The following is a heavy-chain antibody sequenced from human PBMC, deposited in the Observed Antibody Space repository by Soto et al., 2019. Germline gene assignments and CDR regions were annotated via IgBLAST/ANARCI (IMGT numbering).Heavy chain of an antibody. CDR1: DGSISSDGNY. D-gene: IGHD3-10*02. CDR3: ARARIVRGIIYYYGMDV. CDR2: IYYSGST. V-gene: IGHV4-31*03. Sequence: QVQLQESGPGLVKSSQTLSLTCTVSDGSISSDGNYWSWIRQHPGKGLEWIGYIYYSGSTNYNPSLKSRVTISVDTSKNQFSLKLNSVTAADTAVYYCARARIVRGIIYYYGMDVWGQGTTVTVSS. J-gene: IGHJ6*02.